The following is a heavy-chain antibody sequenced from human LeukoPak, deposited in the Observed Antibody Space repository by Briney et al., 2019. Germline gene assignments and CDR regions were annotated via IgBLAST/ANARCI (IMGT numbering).Heavy chain of an antibody. CDR3: ARDRGSRDAFDI. V-gene: IGHV4-59*12. D-gene: IGHD3-10*01. J-gene: IGHJ3*02. CDR2: ISYSGST. Sequence: PSETLSLTCTVSSGSISGYYWSWIRQPPGKGLEWVGYISYSGSTNYNPSLKSRVTISVDTSKNQFSLKVSSVTAADTAVYHCARDRGSRDAFDIWGQGTMVTVSS. CDR1: SGSISGYY.